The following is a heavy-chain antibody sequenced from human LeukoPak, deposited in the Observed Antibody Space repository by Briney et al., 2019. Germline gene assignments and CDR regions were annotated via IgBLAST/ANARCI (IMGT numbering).Heavy chain of an antibody. V-gene: IGHV3-30*02. D-gene: IGHD3-9*01. CDR2: IRYDGSIK. Sequence: GSLRLSCAASGFIFSNYGMHWVRQAPGKGLEWVSFIRYDGSIKHYAGSVKGRFTISRDNSKNALYLQMNSLRTEDTAVYYCANGPHYNILTGYYKVRSHLDYWGQGTLVTVSS. CDR3: ANGPHYNILTGYYKVRSHLDY. J-gene: IGHJ4*02. CDR1: GFIFSNYG.